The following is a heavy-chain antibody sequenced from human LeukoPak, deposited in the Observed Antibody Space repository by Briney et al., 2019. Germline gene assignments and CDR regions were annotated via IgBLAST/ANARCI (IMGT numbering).Heavy chain of an antibody. V-gene: IGHV3-21*01. CDR2: ISSSSSYI. Sequence: GGSLRLSCAASGFTFRSYSMNWVRQAPGKGLEWVSSISSSSSYIYYADSVKGRFNILRDNAKNSLYLQMNSLRVEDTAVYFCARDHLYYEISGPRFGYWGQGTRVTVSS. CDR3: ARDHLYYEISGPRFGY. J-gene: IGHJ4*02. D-gene: IGHD3-16*01. CDR1: GFTFRSYS.